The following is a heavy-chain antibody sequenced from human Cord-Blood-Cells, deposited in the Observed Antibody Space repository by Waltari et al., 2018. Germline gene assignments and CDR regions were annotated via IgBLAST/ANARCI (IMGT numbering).Heavy chain of an antibody. CDR2: INHSGST. CDR3: ARGGGRNGADY. J-gene: IGHJ4*02. CDR1: GGSFSGYY. V-gene: IGHV4-34*01. Sequence: QVQLQQWGAGLLKPSETLSLTCAVSGGSFSGYYWSWIRQPPGKGLEWIGEINHSGSTNYNQSLMGRGTISVDTSKNQFSRKLSSVSAAETAVYYCARGGGRNGADYWGQGTLLTVSS. D-gene: IGHD3-16*01.